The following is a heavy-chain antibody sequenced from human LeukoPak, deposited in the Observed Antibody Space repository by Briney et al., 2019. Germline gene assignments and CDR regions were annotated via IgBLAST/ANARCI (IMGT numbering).Heavy chain of an antibody. Sequence: ASVKVSCKASGYTFTGYYMHWVRQAPGQGLEWMGWINPNSGGTNYAQKFQGRVTMTRDTSISTAYMELSRLRSDDTAVYYCARGEGDGDNWFDPWGQGTLVTVSS. CDR3: ARGEGDGDNWFDP. CDR1: GYTFTGYY. D-gene: IGHD2-21*02. CDR2: INPNSGGT. V-gene: IGHV1-2*02. J-gene: IGHJ5*02.